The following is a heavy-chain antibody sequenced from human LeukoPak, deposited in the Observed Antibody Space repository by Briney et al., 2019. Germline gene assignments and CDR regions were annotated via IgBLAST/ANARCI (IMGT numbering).Heavy chain of an antibody. V-gene: IGHV3-23*01. Sequence: PGGSLRLSCAASGFIFSNYVMGWVRQAPGKGLELVSSISDIGIGTYYADSVKGRFTILRDNSKNILYLQMNSLGAEDTAIYYCAKRGGGTMFAFDIWGQGTMVTVSS. J-gene: IGHJ3*02. CDR2: ISDIGIGT. D-gene: IGHD3-10*02. CDR3: AKRGGGTMFAFDI. CDR1: GFIFSNYV.